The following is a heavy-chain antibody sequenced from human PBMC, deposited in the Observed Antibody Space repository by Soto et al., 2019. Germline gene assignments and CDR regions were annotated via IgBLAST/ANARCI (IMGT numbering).Heavy chain of an antibody. CDR1: GFTFSSYS. CDR2: ISSSSSYI. Sequence: EVQLVESGGGLVKPGGSLRLSCAASGFTFSSYSMNWVRQAPGKGLEWVSSISSSSSYIYYADSVKGRFTISRDHAKNSLYLQMNSLRAEDTAVYYCAREYQQQLVSYYYGMDVWGQGTTVTVSS. J-gene: IGHJ6*02. D-gene: IGHD6-13*01. V-gene: IGHV3-21*01. CDR3: AREYQQQLVSYYYGMDV.